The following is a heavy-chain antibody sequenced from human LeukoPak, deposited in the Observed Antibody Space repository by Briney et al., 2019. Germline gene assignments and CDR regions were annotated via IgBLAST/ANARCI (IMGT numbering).Heavy chain of an antibody. Sequence: SETLSLTCTVSGGSISSYYWSWIRQPPGKGLEWIGYIYTSGSTNYNPSLKSRVTISVDTSKNQFSLKLSSVIAADTAVYYCASHRIAARFGYYYYYMDVWGKGTTVTVSS. CDR3: ASHRIAARFGYYYYYMDV. D-gene: IGHD6-6*01. CDR2: IYTSGST. J-gene: IGHJ6*03. V-gene: IGHV4-4*09. CDR1: GGSISSYY.